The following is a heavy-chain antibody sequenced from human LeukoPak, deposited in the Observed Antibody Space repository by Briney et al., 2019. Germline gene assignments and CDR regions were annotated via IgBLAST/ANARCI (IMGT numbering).Heavy chain of an antibody. CDR1: GYTFTSYG. CDR2: IIPILGIA. Sequence: GASVKVSCKASGYTFTSYGISWVRQAPGQGLEWMGRIIPILGIANYAQKFQGRVTITADKSTSTAYMELSSLRSEDTAVYYCARDRDVDTVFFDYWGQGILVTVSS. J-gene: IGHJ4*02. CDR3: ARDRDVDTVFFDY. D-gene: IGHD5-18*01. V-gene: IGHV1-69*04.